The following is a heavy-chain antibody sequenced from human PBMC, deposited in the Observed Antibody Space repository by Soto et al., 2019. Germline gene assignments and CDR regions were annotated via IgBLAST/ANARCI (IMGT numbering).Heavy chain of an antibody. V-gene: IGHV3-48*02. J-gene: IGHJ4*02. CDR1: GFIFNTYS. D-gene: IGHD2-15*01. CDR3: ARTLSWRRGPFDS. CDR2: ISGSSQTI. Sequence: ESGGGLIQTGGSLRLSCAASGFIFNTYSMNWVRQAPGKGLEWVSYISGSSQTIFYADSVRGRFTISRDNANNSTYLQMVSLRDEDTAVYYCARTLSWRRGPFDSWGQGTLVTVSS.